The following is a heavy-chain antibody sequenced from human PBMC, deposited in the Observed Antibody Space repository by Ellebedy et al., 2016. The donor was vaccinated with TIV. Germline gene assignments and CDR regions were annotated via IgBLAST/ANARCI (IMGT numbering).Heavy chain of an antibody. CDR1: GFTFNNYA. Sequence: PGGSLRLSCAASGFTFNNYAMSWVRQAPGRGLEWVSAISGGGGDYTHYSDSVKGRFTISRDNAKNTLYLQMNSLRAEDTAVYYCARDDDPNSGYDPYYYFDLWGRGTLVTVSS. J-gene: IGHJ2*01. V-gene: IGHV3-23*01. D-gene: IGHD5-12*01. CDR2: ISGGGGDYT. CDR3: ARDDDPNSGYDPYYYFDL.